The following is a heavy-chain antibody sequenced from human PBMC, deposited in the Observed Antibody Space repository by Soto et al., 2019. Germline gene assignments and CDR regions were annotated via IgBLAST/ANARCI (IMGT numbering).Heavy chain of an antibody. D-gene: IGHD3-10*01. CDR1: GGSISSGGYY. Sequence: PSETLSLTCTVSGGSISSGGYYWSWIRQHPGKGLEWIGYIYYSGSTYYNPSLKSRVTISVDTSKNQFSLKLSSVTAADTAVYYCARGRVTMVRGVNSGGYYYGMDVWGQGTTVTVS. J-gene: IGHJ6*02. V-gene: IGHV4-31*03. CDR3: ARGRVTMVRGVNSGGYYYGMDV. CDR2: IYYSGST.